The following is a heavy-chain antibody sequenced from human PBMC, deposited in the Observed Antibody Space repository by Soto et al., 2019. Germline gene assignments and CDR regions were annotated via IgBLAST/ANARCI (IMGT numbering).Heavy chain of an antibody. CDR2: INPNSGGT. D-gene: IGHD3-3*01. CDR1: GYTFTGYY. Sequence: QVQLVQSGAEGKKPGASVKVSCKASGYTFTGYYMHWVRQAPGQGLEWMGWINPNSGGTNYAQKFQGRVTMTRDTSISTAYMELSRLRSDDTAVYYCAREGITIFGVVEPFDPWGQGTLVTVSS. CDR3: AREGITIFGVVEPFDP. J-gene: IGHJ5*02. V-gene: IGHV1-2*02.